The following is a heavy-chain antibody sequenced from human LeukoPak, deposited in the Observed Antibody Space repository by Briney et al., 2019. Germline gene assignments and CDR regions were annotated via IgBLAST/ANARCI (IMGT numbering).Heavy chain of an antibody. J-gene: IGHJ4*02. CDR3: ARGPGAQYYDFWSGYQYYFDY. CDR1: GGSVSSGSYY. Sequence: PSETLSLTCTVSGGSVSSGSYYWSWIRQPPGKGLEWIGYIYYSGSTNYNPSLKSRVTISVDTSKNQFSLKLSSVTAADTAVYYCARGPGAQYYDFWSGYQYYFDYWGQGTLVTVSS. D-gene: IGHD3-3*01. V-gene: IGHV4-61*01. CDR2: IYYSGST.